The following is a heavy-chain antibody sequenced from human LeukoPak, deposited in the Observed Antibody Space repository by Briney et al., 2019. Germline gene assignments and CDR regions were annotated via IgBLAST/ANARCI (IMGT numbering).Heavy chain of an antibody. J-gene: IGHJ4*02. D-gene: IGHD1-26*01. Sequence: SGTLSLTCTVSGGSISGFYWSWIRQSPGKGLEWIGYIYYSGSTDYNPSLKSRVTMSVDTSKNHLSLKLSSVTAADTAVYYCARRPTGSYWLDYWGQGTLVTVSS. CDR1: GGSISGFY. V-gene: IGHV4-59*08. CDR3: ARRPTGSYWLDY. CDR2: IYYSGST.